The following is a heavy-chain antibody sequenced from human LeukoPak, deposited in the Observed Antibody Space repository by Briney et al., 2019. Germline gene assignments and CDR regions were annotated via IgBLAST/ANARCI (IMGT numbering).Heavy chain of an antibody. J-gene: IGHJ3*02. CDR3: ARRPNYYDSSGSLRGAFDI. V-gene: IGHV3-53*01. Sequence: PGGSLRLSCAASGFTVSSNYMSWVRQAPGKGLEWVSVIYSGGSTYYADSVKGRFTISRDNSKNTLYLQMNSLRAEDTAVYYCARRPNYYDSSGSLRGAFDIWGQGTMVTVSS. D-gene: IGHD3-22*01. CDR1: GFTVSSNY. CDR2: IYSGGST.